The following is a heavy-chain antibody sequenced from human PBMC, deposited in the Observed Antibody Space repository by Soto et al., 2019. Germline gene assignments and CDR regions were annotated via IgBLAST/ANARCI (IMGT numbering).Heavy chain of an antibody. J-gene: IGHJ1*01. Sequence: GASVKVSCKASGGTFSSYAISWVRQAPVQGLEWMGWIIPIFGTANYAQKFQGRVTITADEYTSTAYMELSSLRSEDTAVYYCAIGGGNFRRPESFHHWGQGTLLTGSS. CDR3: AIGGGNFRRPESFHH. CDR1: GGTFSSYA. CDR2: IIPIFGTA. D-gene: IGHD4-4*01. V-gene: IGHV1-69*13.